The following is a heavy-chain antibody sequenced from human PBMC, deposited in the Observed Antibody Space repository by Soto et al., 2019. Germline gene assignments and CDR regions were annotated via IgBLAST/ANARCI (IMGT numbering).Heavy chain of an antibody. Sequence: GASVKVSCKVSGYTLTELSMHWVRQAPGKGLEWMGGFDPEDGETIYAQKFQGRVTMTENTSTDTAYMELSSLRSEDTAVYYCATDKGQWLPRSLKAFDYWGQGTLVTVSS. J-gene: IGHJ4*02. CDR2: FDPEDGET. CDR3: ATDKGQWLPRSLKAFDY. CDR1: GYTLTELS. D-gene: IGHD6-19*01. V-gene: IGHV1-24*01.